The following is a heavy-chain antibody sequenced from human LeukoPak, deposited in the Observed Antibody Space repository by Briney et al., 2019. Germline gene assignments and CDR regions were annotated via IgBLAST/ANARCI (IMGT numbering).Heavy chain of an antibody. CDR3: ARGIQWLAYYYYYGMDV. V-gene: IGHV1-8*01. CDR2: MNPNSGNT. Sequence: GASVKVSCKASGYTFTSYDINWVRQATGQGLEWMGWMNPNSGNTGYAQKFQGRVTMTRNPSISTAYMELSSLRSEDTAVYYCARGIQWLAYYYYYGMDVWGQGTTVTVSS. CDR1: GYTFTSYD. D-gene: IGHD6-19*01. J-gene: IGHJ6*02.